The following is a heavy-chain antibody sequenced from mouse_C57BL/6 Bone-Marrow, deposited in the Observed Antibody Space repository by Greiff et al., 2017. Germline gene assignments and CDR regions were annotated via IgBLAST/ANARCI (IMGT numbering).Heavy chain of an antibody. V-gene: IGHV5-6*01. Sequence: EVQGVESGGDLVKPGGSLKLSCAASGFTFSSYGMSWVRQTPDKRLEWVATISSGGSYTYYPDSVKGRFTISRDNAKNTLYLQMSSLKSEDTAMYYCARLTPRGDYWGQGTSVTVSS. J-gene: IGHJ4*01. CDR2: ISSGGSYT. CDR1: GFTFSSYG. CDR3: ARLTPRGDY.